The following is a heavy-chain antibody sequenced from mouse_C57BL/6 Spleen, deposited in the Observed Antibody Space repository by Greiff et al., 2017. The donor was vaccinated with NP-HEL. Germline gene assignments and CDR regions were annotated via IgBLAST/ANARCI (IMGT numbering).Heavy chain of an antibody. D-gene: IGHD2-4*01. CDR2: IYPSDSET. V-gene: IGHV1-61*01. Sequence: QVQLQQPGAELVRPGSSVKLSCKASGYTFTSYWMDWVKQRPGQGLEWIGNIYPSDSETHYNQKFKDKATLTVDKSSSTAYMQLSSLTSEDSAVYCSAREGLYDYDEGTWCGYWGQGTLVTVSA. CDR1: GYTFTSYW. CDR3: AREGLYDYDEGTWCGY. J-gene: IGHJ3*01.